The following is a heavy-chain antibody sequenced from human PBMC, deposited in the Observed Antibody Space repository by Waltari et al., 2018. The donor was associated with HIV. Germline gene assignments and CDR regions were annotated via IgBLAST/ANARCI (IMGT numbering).Heavy chain of an antibody. CDR2: ITGSGGGT. J-gene: IGHJ4*02. CDR1: GFTFRSDA. V-gene: IGHV3-23*01. Sequence: EVQLLESGGGLVQPGGSLRLSCAASGFTFRSDAMSWVRPAPGKGLEWVSSITGSGGGTYYADSVKGRFTISRDNSKNTLYLQMNNLRAEDTAVYYCAKDRSYCGGDCTTPQFYFDDWGQGTLVTVSS. D-gene: IGHD2-21*02. CDR3: AKDRSYCGGDCTTPQFYFDD.